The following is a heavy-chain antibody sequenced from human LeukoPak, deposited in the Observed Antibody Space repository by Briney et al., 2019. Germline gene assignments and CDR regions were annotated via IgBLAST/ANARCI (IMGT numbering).Heavy chain of an antibody. D-gene: IGHD3-22*01. CDR1: GGSISSYY. CDR2: IYYSGST. V-gene: IGHV4-59*08. CDR3: ARHPSYYDRIDY. J-gene: IGHJ4*02. Sequence: SETLSLTCTVSGGSISSYYWSWIRQPPGKGLEWIGYIYYSGSTNYNPSLKSRVTISVDTSKNQFSLKLSSVTAADTAVYYCARHPSYYDRIDYWGQGTLVTVSS.